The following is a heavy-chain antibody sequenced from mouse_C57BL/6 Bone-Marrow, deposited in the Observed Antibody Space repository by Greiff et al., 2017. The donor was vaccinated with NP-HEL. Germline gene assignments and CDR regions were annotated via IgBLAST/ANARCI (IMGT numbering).Heavy chain of an antibody. J-gene: IGHJ1*03. V-gene: IGHV1-54*01. CDR3: ARPDYGSSYWHFDV. Sequence: QVQLQQSGAELVRPGTSVKVSCKASGYAFTNYLIEWVKQRPGQGLEWIGVINPGSGGTNYNEKFKGKATLTADKSSSTAYMQLSSLTSEDSAVYFRARPDYGSSYWHFDVWGTGTTVTVSS. CDR2: INPGSGGT. CDR1: GYAFTNYL. D-gene: IGHD1-1*01.